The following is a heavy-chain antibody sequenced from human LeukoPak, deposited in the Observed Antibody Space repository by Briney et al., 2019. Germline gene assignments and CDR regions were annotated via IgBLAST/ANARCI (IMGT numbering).Heavy chain of an antibody. Sequence: GGSLRLSCAASGFTFSNYAMSWVRQTPGKGLEWVSTISGSGGSTYYADSVKGRFTISRDNSKNTLYLQMNSLRAEDTAVYYCAKGYSVNGVVIGTSKNPNWFDPWGQGTLVTVSS. CDR1: GFTFSNYA. D-gene: IGHD3-3*01. CDR3: AKGYSVNGVVIGTSKNPNWFDP. V-gene: IGHV3-23*01. J-gene: IGHJ5*02. CDR2: ISGSGGST.